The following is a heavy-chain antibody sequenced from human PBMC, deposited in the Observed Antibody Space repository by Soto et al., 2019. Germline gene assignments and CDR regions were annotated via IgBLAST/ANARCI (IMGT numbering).Heavy chain of an antibody. CDR2: IYYSGST. CDR3: ARDQYDFWSGYYSPYYYGMDV. V-gene: IGHV4-31*03. D-gene: IGHD3-3*01. CDR1: GGSISSGGYY. J-gene: IGHJ6*02. Sequence: SETLSLTCTVSGGSISSGGYYWSWIRQHPGKGLEWIGYIYYSGSTYYNPSLKSRVTISVDTSKNQFSLKLSSVTAADTAVYYCARDQYDFWSGYYSPYYYGMDVWGQGTTVTVSS.